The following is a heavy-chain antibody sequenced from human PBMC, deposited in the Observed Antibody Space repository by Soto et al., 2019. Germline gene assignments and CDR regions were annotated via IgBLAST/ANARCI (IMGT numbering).Heavy chain of an antibody. Sequence: GGSLRLSCAVSGLTVSRTQMSWVRQAPEKGLQGVSVMYSAGSTYYANAVKGRFTISRDISENKIFLELNGLTVDATAVYYCARARGPEYSSFIFSDYWGRGTVVTVSS. V-gene: IGHV3-53*01. CDR1: GLTVSRTQ. J-gene: IGHJ4*01. CDR3: ARARGPEYSSFIFSDY. CDR2: MYSAGST. D-gene: IGHD6-6*01.